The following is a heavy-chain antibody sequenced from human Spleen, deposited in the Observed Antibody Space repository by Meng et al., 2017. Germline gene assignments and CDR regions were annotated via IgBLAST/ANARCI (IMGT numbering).Heavy chain of an antibody. D-gene: IGHD6-19*01. CDR3: AKVGHSSGWYEYFQH. Sequence: SLKISCAASGFTFDEYAMHWVRQAPGKGLEWVSSISWNSGSIGYADSVKGRFTIARDNAKNSLYLQMNSLRAEDTALYYCAKVGHSSGWYEYFQHWGQGTLVTVSS. V-gene: IGHV3-9*01. CDR2: ISWNSGSI. CDR1: GFTFDEYA. J-gene: IGHJ1*01.